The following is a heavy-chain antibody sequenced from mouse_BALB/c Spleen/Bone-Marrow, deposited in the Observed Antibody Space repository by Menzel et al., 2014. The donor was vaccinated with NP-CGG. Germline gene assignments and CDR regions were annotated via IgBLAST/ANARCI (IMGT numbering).Heavy chain of an antibody. J-gene: IGHJ2*01. CDR1: GFTFSSYT. D-gene: IGHD2-1*01. CDR2: ISNGGGST. V-gene: IGHV5-12-2*01. CDR3: ARQIYFPYFDY. Sequence: EVKLEESGGGLVQPGGSLKLSCAASGFTFSSYTMSWVRQTPEKRPEWVAYISNGGGSTYYPDTVKGRFTISRDNAKNTLYLQMSSLKSEDTAMYYCARQIYFPYFDYWGQGTTLTVSS.